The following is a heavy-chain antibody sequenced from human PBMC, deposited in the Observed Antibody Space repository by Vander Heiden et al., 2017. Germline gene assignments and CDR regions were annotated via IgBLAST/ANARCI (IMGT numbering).Heavy chain of an antibody. CDR1: GYAFSSYD. Sequence: QAQLVQLWAEVKKSGAAVKVSCKASGYAFSSYDINWGRQAAGQGLEWMGWMNPNSGSTGYAQKFQGRVTMTRSTSISTAYMGLSSLTSEDTAVYYCAREGVVVTPIPDPFDIWGQGTMVTVSS. J-gene: IGHJ3*02. CDR2: MNPNSGST. CDR3: AREGVVVTPIPDPFDI. D-gene: IGHD2-21*02. V-gene: IGHV1-8*01.